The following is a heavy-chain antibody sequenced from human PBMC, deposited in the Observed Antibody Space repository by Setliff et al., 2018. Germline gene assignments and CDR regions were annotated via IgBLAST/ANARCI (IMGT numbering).Heavy chain of an antibody. J-gene: IGHJ6*02. CDR3: AHTIVGYCSGISCYDYYYGMDV. CDR2: IIPILRTA. D-gene: IGHD2-15*01. Sequence: VASVKVSCKASGYTFTSYYMHWVRQAPGQGLEWMGGIIPILRTADYAQKFQGRVTVTTDESTSTAYMELSSLRSEDTALYYCAHTIVGYCSGISCYDYYYGMDVWGQGTTVTVSS. CDR1: GYTFTSYY. V-gene: IGHV1-69*05.